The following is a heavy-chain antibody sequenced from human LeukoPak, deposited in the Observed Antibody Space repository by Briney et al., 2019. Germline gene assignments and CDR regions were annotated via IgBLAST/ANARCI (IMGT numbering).Heavy chain of an antibody. CDR2: ISTSGGSS. D-gene: IGHD3-22*01. CDR1: GFTFSSYA. CDR3: AIMHPYYDGSGYWVQ. J-gene: IGHJ4*02. Sequence: PGGSLRLSCAASGFTFSSYAMSWVRQAPGKGLEWVSCISTSGGSSSYADSVKGRFTISRDNPRNTLYMQMNSLRAEDTALYYCAIMHPYYDGSGYWVQWGQGTLVTVSS. V-gene: IGHV3-23*01.